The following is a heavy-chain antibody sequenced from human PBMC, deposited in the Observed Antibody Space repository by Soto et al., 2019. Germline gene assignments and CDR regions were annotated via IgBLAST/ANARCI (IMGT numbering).Heavy chain of an antibody. V-gene: IGHV4-30-4*01. CDR2: IYYSGST. D-gene: IGHD2-2*01. CDR3: ARTLTCISTSCYYGMDV. J-gene: IGHJ6*02. CDR1: GGSISSSDYY. Sequence: SETLSLTCTVSGGSISSSDYYWSWIRQPPGKGLEWIGYIYYSGSTYYNPSLKSRVTISVDTSKNQFSLKVSSVTAAGTAVYYCARTLTCISTSCYYGMDVWGQGTTVT.